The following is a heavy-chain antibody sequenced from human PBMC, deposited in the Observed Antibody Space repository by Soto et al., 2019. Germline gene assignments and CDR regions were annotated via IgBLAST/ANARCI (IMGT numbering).Heavy chain of an antibody. CDR2: ICGGDNR. J-gene: IGHJ5*02. CDR3: AKGRIAVAAPYNWFDP. Sequence: AGGSLRLSCVVSGFSVTSHYMNWVRQAPGRRLEWVSIICGGDNRNYADSVKGRFTISRDNSKNTLSLQMNSLRVEDTAVYHCAKGRIAVAAPYNWFDPWGQGTLVTVSS. CDR1: GFSVTSHY. D-gene: IGHD6-19*01. V-gene: IGHV3-53*01.